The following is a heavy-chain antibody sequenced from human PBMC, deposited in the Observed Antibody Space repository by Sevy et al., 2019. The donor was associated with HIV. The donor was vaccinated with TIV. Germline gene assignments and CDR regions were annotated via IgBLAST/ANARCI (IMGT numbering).Heavy chain of an antibody. V-gene: IGHV1-8*01. CDR3: ATRGMPYYYDSSGYLY. CDR1: GYTFTSYD. Sequence: ASVKVSGKASGYTFTSYDINWVRQATGQGLEWMGCMNPNSGNTGYAQKFQGRVTMTRNTSISTAYMELSSLRSEDTAVYYCATRGMPYYYDSSGYLYWGQGTLVTVSS. D-gene: IGHD3-22*01. CDR2: MNPNSGNT. J-gene: IGHJ4*02.